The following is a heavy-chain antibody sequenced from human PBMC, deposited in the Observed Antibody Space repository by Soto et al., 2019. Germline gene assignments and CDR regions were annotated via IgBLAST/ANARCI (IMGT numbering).Heavy chain of an antibody. D-gene: IGHD3-10*01. CDR1: GGTFSSYA. Sequence: SVKVSCKASGGTFSSYAISWVRQAPGQGLEGMGGIIPIFGTANYAQKFQGRVTITADKSTSTAYMELSSLRSEDTAVYYCASRASGSYYLLSYYYYGMDVWGQGTTVTVSS. CDR3: ASRASGSYYLLSYYYYGMDV. J-gene: IGHJ6*02. CDR2: IIPIFGTA. V-gene: IGHV1-69*06.